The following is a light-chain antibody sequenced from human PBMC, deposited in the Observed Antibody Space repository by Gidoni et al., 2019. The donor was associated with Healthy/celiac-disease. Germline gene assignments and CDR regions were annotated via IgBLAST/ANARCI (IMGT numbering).Light chain of an antibody. CDR3: QHFGN. Sequence: EIVLTQSPGTLSLSPGQSATLSCRASQSSSSSQLAWYQQKPGQAPRPLLYGASSRATGIPDRFSGSGSGTDFTLTISRLEPEDFAVYYCQHFGNFGGGIKVE. J-gene: IGKJ4*01. CDR1: QSSSSSQ. CDR2: GAS. V-gene: IGKV3-20*01.